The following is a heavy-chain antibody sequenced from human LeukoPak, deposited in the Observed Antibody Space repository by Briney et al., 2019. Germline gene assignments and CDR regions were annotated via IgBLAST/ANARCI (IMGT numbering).Heavy chain of an antibody. CDR2: INAGNGNT. V-gene: IGHV1-3*01. CDR1: GYTFTIYA. CDR3: ALIVVVPAAMPAGSHYYGMDV. Sequence: GASVKVSFKASGYTFTIYAMHWVRQAPGQRLEWMGWINAGNGNTKYSQKFQGRVTITRDTSASTAYMELGSLRSEDTAVYYCALIVVVPAAMPAGSHYYGMDVWGQGTTVTVSS. J-gene: IGHJ6*02. D-gene: IGHD2-2*01.